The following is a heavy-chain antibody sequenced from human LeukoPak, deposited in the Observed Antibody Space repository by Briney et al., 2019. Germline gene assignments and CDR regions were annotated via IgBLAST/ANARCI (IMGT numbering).Heavy chain of an antibody. J-gene: IGHJ4*02. CDR2: INHSGST. V-gene: IGHV4-34*01. Sequence: SETLSLTCAVYGGSFSGYYWSWIRQPPGKGLEWIGEINHSGSTNYNPSLKSRVTISVDTSKNQFSLKLSSVTAADTAVYYCARLIGSSSWYYFDYWGQGTLVTVSS. D-gene: IGHD6-13*01. CDR1: GGSFSGYY. CDR3: ARLIGSSSWYYFDY.